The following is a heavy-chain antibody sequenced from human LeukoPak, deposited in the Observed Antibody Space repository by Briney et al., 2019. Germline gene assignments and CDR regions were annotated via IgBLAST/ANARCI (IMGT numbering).Heavy chain of an antibody. CDR1: GFTFSSYA. J-gene: IGHJ4*02. V-gene: IGHV3-23*01. D-gene: IGHD6-19*01. Sequence: QPGGSLRLSCAASGFTFSSYAMSWVRQAPGKGLAWVSIISGSGDNTDYADSVKGRFTISRDNSKNTLSLQMNSLRAEDTAVYYCARDSSGWYYFDYWGQGILVTVSS. CDR2: ISGSGDNT. CDR3: ARDSSGWYYFDY.